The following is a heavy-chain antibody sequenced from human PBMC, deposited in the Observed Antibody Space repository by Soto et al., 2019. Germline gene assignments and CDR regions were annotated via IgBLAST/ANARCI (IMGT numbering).Heavy chain of an antibody. D-gene: IGHD5-12*01. Sequence: QVQLVESGGGVVQPGRSLRLSCAASGFTFSSYGMHWVRQAPGKGLEWVAVISYDGSNKYYADSVKGRFTISRDNSKNTLYLQMNSLRAEDTAVYYCAVWGDYDLLYAAFDIWGQGTMVTVSS. J-gene: IGHJ3*02. CDR3: AVWGDYDLLYAAFDI. CDR2: ISYDGSNK. CDR1: GFTFSSYG. V-gene: IGHV3-30*03.